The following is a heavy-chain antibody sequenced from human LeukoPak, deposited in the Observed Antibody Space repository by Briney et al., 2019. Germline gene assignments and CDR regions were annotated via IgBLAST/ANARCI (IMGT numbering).Heavy chain of an antibody. CDR1: GFTFSSYA. CDR2: ISYDGSNK. V-gene: IGHV3-30-3*01. Sequence: PGGSLRLSCAASGFTFSSYAMHWVRQAPGKGLEWVAVISYDGSNKHYADSVKGRFTISRDNSKNTLYLQMNSLRAEDTAVYYCARDMSRVVITILDYWGQGTLVTVSS. J-gene: IGHJ4*02. CDR3: ARDMSRVVITILDY. D-gene: IGHD3-22*01.